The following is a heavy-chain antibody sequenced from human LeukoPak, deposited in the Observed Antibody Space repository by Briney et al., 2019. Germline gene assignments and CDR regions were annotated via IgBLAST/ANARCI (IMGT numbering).Heavy chain of an antibody. D-gene: IGHD3-10*01. CDR3: AGVLGVRDLAYFDY. CDR2: IRSDGSST. CDR1: GFTFNTYW. Sequence: TGGSLRLSCAASGFTFNTYWMYWVRQAPGKGPVWVSRIRSDGSSTSYADSVRGRFTISRDNAKNTLYLQMNSLRAEDTAVYYCAGVLGVRDLAYFDYWGHGTLVTVSS. J-gene: IGHJ4*01. V-gene: IGHV3-74*01.